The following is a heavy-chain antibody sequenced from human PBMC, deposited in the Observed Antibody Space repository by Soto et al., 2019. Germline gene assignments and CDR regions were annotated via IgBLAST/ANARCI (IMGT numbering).Heavy chain of an antibody. Sequence: ASVKVSCTASGISFINHYVHWVRQAPGQGPEWMGVINPAGSVTVYALKLQDRVTVTRDTSTSTVYMELSSLRSEDTAVYYCAKDLGQWLTHDAFDIWGQGTMVTVSS. CDR1: GISFINHY. V-gene: IGHV1-46*01. CDR3: AKDLGQWLTHDAFDI. D-gene: IGHD6-19*01. CDR2: INPAGSVT. J-gene: IGHJ3*02.